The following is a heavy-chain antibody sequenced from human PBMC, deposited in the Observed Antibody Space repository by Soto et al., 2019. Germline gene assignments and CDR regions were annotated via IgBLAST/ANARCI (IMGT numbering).Heavy chain of an antibody. CDR1: GGTFSSTA. CDR3: ATRAVTAFYFDY. D-gene: IGHD2-21*02. V-gene: IGHV1-69*12. CDR2: IIPKFKLA. Sequence: QVQLVQSGADVKKPGSSVNVSCKASGGTFSSTALSWVRQAPGQGLEWMGGIIPKFKLANYAQRFQGRATFTADESTSTAYMELSSLRSEDTAVYYCATRAVTAFYFDYWGQGTLVTVSS. J-gene: IGHJ4*02.